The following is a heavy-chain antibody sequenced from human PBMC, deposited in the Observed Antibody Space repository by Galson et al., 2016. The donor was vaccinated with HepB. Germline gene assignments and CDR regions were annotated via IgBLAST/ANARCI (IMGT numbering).Heavy chain of an antibody. Sequence: SLRLSCAASGFTFSVYGMHWVRQAPGKGLEWVALISYDGSNEYYADSVKGRFSISRDNSKNTLYLQMNSPRAEDTAVYYCAKASSSWHNYYAMDVWGQGTTVIVSS. J-gene: IGHJ6*02. D-gene: IGHD6-13*01. CDR2: ISYDGSNE. CDR1: GFTFSVYG. CDR3: AKASSSWHNYYAMDV. V-gene: IGHV3-30*18.